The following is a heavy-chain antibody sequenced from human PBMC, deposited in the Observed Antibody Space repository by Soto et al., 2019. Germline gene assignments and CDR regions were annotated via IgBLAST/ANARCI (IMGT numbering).Heavy chain of an antibody. V-gene: IGHV4-39*01. CDR1: GGSISSSSYY. D-gene: IGHD3-3*01. J-gene: IGHJ3*02. CDR2: IYYSGST. Sequence: QLQLQESGPGLVKPSETLSLTCTVSGGSISSSSYYWGWIRQPPGKGLEWIGSIYYSGSTYYNPSLKSRVTISVDTSKNQFPLKLSSVTAADTAVYYCARHEVTIFGVVLREDAFDIWGQGTMVTVSS. CDR3: ARHEVTIFGVVLREDAFDI.